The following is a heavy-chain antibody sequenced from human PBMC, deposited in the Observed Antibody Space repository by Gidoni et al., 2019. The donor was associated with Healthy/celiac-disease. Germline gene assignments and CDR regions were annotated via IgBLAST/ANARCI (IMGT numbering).Heavy chain of an antibody. CDR1: GFTFSSYS. J-gene: IGHJ6*02. D-gene: IGHD2-15*01. Sequence: EVQLVESGGGLVQPGGSLRLSCAASGFTFSSYSMTWVRQAPGKGLEWVSYISSSSSTIYYADSVKGRFTISRDNAKNSLYLQMNSLRDEDTAVYYCAREANCSGGSCTQYYYYGMDVWGQGTTVTVSS. V-gene: IGHV3-48*02. CDR3: AREANCSGGSCTQYYYYGMDV. CDR2: ISSSSSTI.